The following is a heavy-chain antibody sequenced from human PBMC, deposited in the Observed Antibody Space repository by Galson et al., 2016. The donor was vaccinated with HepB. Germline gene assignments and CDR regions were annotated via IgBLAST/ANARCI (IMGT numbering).Heavy chain of an antibody. Sequence: SLRLSCAASGLTFSRDGMHWVRQPPGKGLEWVAVIWSAGNTKFYADSVKGRITISRDNSKNTLFLQMNSLRAEATAVYYCARAHTIMLNDFYYWGQGTLVTVSS. CDR2: IWSAGNTK. J-gene: IGHJ4*02. D-gene: IGHD3-16*01. CDR1: GLTFSRDG. CDR3: ARAHTIMLNDFYY. V-gene: IGHV3-33*01.